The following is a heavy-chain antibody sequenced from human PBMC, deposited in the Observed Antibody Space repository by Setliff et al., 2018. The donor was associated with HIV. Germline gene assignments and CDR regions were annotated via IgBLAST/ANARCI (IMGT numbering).Heavy chain of an antibody. Sequence: GGSLRLSCAASGFTFSNAWMSWVRQAPGKGLEWVGRIKSETDGGTTDYAAPVKGRFTVSRDDASETVYLQMTSLKREDSGVYYCITDPEGTVVVKEWGKGTTVTVSS. V-gene: IGHV3-15*05. CDR1: GFTFSNAW. CDR2: IKSETDGGTT. CDR3: ITDPEGTVVVKE. D-gene: IGHD2-15*01. J-gene: IGHJ6*04.